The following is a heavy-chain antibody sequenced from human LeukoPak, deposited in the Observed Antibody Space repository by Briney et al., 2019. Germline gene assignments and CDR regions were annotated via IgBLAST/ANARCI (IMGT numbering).Heavy chain of an antibody. CDR3: VGEAAAGISRY. J-gene: IGHJ4*02. Sequence: SETLSLTCTVSGGSISSYYWSWIRQPAGKGLEWIGRIYTSGSTNYNPSLKSRVTMSVDTSKNQFSLKLSSVTAADTAVYYCVGEAAAGISRYWGQGTLVTVSS. V-gene: IGHV4-4*07. CDR1: GGSISSYY. D-gene: IGHD6-13*01. CDR2: IYTSGST.